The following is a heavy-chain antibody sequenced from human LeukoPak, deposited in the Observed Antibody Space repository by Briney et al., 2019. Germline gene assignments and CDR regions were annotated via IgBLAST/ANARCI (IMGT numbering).Heavy chain of an antibody. CDR2: ISGSGGST. CDR1: GFTFSSYA. D-gene: IGHD3-16*01. CDR3: AKDREYSYVYDAFDI. J-gene: IGHJ3*02. Sequence: GGSLRLSCAASGFTFSSYAMSWVRQAPGKGLEWVSSISGSGGSTYYADSVKGRFTISRDNSKNTLYLQMNTLRAEDTAVYYCAKDREYSYVYDAFDIWGQGTLVTVSS. V-gene: IGHV3-23*01.